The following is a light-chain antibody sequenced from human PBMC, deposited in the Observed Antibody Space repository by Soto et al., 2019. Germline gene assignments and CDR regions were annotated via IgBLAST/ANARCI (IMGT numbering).Light chain of an antibody. J-gene: IGLJ2*01. V-gene: IGLV2-14*01. CDR1: SSDVGGYDY. Sequence: QSALTQPASVSGSPGQSITISCTGSSSDVGGYDYVSWYQQHPGKAPKLMIYEVSNRPSGVSNRFSGSKSGNTVSLTISGLQAEDEADYYCCSYTGSLTLLFGGGTKVTVL. CDR3: CSYTGSLTLL. CDR2: EVS.